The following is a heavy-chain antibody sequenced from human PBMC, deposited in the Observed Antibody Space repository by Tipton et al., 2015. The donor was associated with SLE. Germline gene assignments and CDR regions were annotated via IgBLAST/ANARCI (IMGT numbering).Heavy chain of an antibody. CDR1: GFTFSSYS. CDR3: ARDGGPIPFDY. J-gene: IGHJ4*02. CDR2: ISSSSSYI. D-gene: IGHD4-23*01. V-gene: IGHV3-21*03. Sequence: SLRLSCAASGFTFSSYSMNWVRQAPGKGLEWVSSISSSSSYIYYADSVKGRFTISRDNAKNSPYLQMNSLRAEDTAVYYCARDGGPIPFDYWGQGTLVTVSS.